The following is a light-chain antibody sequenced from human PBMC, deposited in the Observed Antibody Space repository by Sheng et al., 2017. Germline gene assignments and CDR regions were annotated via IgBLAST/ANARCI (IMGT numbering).Light chain of an antibody. CDR1: SSDVGGYDY. CDR3: ISYTTRKTWV. CDR2: EVS. J-gene: IGLJ3*02. Sequence: QSALTQPPSASGSPGQSVTISCTGTSSDVGGYDYVSWYQQHPGKVPKLMIYEVSKRPSGVPDRFSGSKSDNTASLTVSGLQTEDEADYYCISYTTRKTWVFGGGTKLTVL. V-gene: IGLV2-8*01.